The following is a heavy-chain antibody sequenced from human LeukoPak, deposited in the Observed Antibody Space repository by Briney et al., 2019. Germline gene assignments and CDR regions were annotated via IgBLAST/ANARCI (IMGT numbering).Heavy chain of an antibody. Sequence: GGSLRLSCAGSGFTFNTYTMNWVRQAPGKALEWISSIGRTSVDKYYAASVRGRFTISRDNSKNSLYVEMSSLRAEDRAVYYCVGGDSRELWGQGTLVTVSS. CDR2: IGRTSVDK. CDR1: GFTFNTYT. V-gene: IGHV3-21*01. J-gene: IGHJ4*02. CDR3: VGGDSREL. D-gene: IGHD3-22*01.